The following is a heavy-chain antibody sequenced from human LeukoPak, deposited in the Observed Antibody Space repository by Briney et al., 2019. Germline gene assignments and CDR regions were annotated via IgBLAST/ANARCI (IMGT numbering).Heavy chain of an antibody. Sequence: SETLSLTCTVSGGSISSYYWSWIRQPPGKGLEWIGYIYYSGSTNYNPSLKSRVTISVDTSKNQFSLKLSSVTAADTAVYYCATLSYGDYSYGMDVWGQGTTVTVSS. J-gene: IGHJ6*02. CDR2: IYYSGST. D-gene: IGHD4-17*01. V-gene: IGHV4-59*01. CDR1: GGSISSYY. CDR3: ATLSYGDYSYGMDV.